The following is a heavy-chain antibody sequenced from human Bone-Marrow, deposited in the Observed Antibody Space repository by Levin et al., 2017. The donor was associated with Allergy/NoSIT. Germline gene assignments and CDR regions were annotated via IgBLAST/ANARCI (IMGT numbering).Heavy chain of an antibody. Sequence: GGSLRLSCAASGFSFSDHYMNWIRQAPGKGLEWIAYISTRSSYINYADSVKGRFTISRDNANNSLYLQMNSLRADDTAVYYCARDSPECSSNTCYDSWGQGTLVTVSS. CDR1: GFSFSDHY. CDR3: ARDSPECSSNTCYDS. CDR2: ISTRSSYI. V-gene: IGHV3-11*06. D-gene: IGHD2-2*01. J-gene: IGHJ4*02.